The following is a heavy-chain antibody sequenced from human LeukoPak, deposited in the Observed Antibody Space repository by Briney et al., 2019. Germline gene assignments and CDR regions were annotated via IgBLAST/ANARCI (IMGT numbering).Heavy chain of an antibody. J-gene: IGHJ6*03. V-gene: IGHV3-64*02. CDR1: GFTPSNYA. CDR2: ISSNGDST. D-gene: IGHD3-10*01. Sequence: PGGSLRLSCAASGFTPSNYAMHWVRQAPGKGLEYVSAISSNGDSTYYADSVKGRFTISRDNSKNTLYLQMGSLRAEDMAVYYCASGGHYYGSGSYYNEPMDVWGKGTTVTISS. CDR3: ASGGHYYGSGSYYNEPMDV.